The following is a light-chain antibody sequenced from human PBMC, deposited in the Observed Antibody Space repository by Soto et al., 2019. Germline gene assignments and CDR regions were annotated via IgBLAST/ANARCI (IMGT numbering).Light chain of an antibody. CDR1: QTVSGDY. CDR2: GAS. Sequence: EIVLTQSPGTLSLSPGERVTLSCRARQTVSGDYLAWYQQKPGQPTRLLIHGASSRATGVPDRFSGGGSGTDFTLTISRLEPEDFAVYYCQQYVTSPFTFGAGTKVEIK. J-gene: IGKJ3*01. CDR3: QQYVTSPFT. V-gene: IGKV3-20*01.